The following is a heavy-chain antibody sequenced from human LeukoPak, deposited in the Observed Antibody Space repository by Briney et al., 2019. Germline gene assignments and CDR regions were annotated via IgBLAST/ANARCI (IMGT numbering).Heavy chain of an antibody. J-gene: IGHJ6*03. CDR1: GFTFSNHG. D-gene: IGHD4-23*01. Sequence: PGGSLRLSCAASGFTFSNHGMNWVRQAPGKGLEWVSGISPSGDITYYADSVKGRFTISRDNSKNTLYLQMNSLRAEDTAVYYCAKEGLRWSNYYYYYMDVWGKGTTVTVSS. CDR3: AKEGLRWSNYYYYYMDV. CDR2: ISPSGDIT. V-gene: IGHV3-23*01.